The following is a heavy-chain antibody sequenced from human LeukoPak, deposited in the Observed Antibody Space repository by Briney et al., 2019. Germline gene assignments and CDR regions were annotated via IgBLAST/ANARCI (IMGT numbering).Heavy chain of an antibody. J-gene: IGHJ4*02. D-gene: IGHD1-26*01. V-gene: IGHV1-2*02. CDR3: ARGPQLGIVGATGY. Sequence: ASVKVSYKASGYTFTGYYMHWVRQAPGQGLEWMGWINPNSGGTNYAQKFQGRVTMTRDTSISTAYMELSRLRSVGTAVYYCARGPQLGIVGATGYWGQGTLVTVSS. CDR2: INPNSGGT. CDR1: GYTFTGYY.